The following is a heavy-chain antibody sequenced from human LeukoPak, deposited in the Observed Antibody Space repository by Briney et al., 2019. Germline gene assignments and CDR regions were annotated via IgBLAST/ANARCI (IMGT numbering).Heavy chain of an antibody. CDR2: ISGSGDST. D-gene: IGHD6-13*01. V-gene: IGHV3-23*01. Sequence: GGSQRLSCAASGFTFSSYAMSWVRQAPGKGLEWVSAISGSGDSTYYGDSVKGRFTISRDNSKNTLYLQMNSLRAEDTAVYYCAKTRPLDSSSWSHGDYWGQGTLVTVSS. J-gene: IGHJ4*02. CDR3: AKTRPLDSSSWSHGDY. CDR1: GFTFSSYA.